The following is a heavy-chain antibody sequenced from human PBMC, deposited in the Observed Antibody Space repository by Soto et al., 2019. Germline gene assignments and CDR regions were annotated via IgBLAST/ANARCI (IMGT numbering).Heavy chain of an antibody. V-gene: IGHV3-7*05. Sequence: VQLVESGGGLVQPGGSLRLSCAASGFTFSSYWMSWVRQAPGKGLEWVANIKQDGSEKYYVDSVKGRFTISRDNAKNSLYLQMNSLRAEDTAVYYCARDSMELRFLSGWFDPWGQGTLVTVSS. D-gene: IGHD3-3*01. CDR2: IKQDGSEK. CDR1: GFTFSSYW. CDR3: ARDSMELRFLSGWFDP. J-gene: IGHJ5*02.